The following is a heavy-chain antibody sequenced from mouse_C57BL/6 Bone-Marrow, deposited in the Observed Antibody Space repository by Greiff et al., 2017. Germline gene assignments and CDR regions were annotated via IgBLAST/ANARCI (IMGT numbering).Heavy chain of an antibody. V-gene: IGHV1-85*01. CDR2: IYPRDGST. CDR3: ERSTSVVANDY. D-gene: IGHD1-1*01. Sequence: VQLQESGPELVKPGASVKLSCKASGYTFPSYDINWVKQRPGQGLEWIGWIYPRDGSTKYNEKLKGKATLTVDTSSSTAYMELHSQTSEDSGVYCCERSTSVVANDYWGQGTTVTVSS. CDR1: GYTFPSYD. J-gene: IGHJ2*01.